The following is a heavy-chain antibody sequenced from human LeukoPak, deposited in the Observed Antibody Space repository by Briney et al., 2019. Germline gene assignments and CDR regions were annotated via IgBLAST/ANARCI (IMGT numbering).Heavy chain of an antibody. D-gene: IGHD4-17*01. CDR1: GYSISSGFY. V-gene: IGHV4-38-2*02. CDR3: ARDYTTVTYNWFDP. CDR2: IYRSGST. Sequence: SETLSLTCAVSGYSISSGFYWGWIRQPPGKGLEWIVSIYRSGSTSYNPSLKSRVTISLDTSKNHFSLKLSSVTAADTAVYYCARDYTTVTYNWFDPWGQGTLVTVSS. J-gene: IGHJ5*02.